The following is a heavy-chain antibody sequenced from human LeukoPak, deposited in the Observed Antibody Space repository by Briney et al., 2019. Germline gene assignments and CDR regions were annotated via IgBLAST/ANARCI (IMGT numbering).Heavy chain of an antibody. CDR3: ARSHGYNSVVWEY. Sequence: SETLSLTCTVSGGSISDYYWSWIRQPPGKGLEWIGYIHDSGSTNYNPSLKSRVTISVDTSKNQFSLKVNSVTAADTAVYYCARSHGYNSVVWEYWGEETLDIVSS. CDR2: IHDSGST. J-gene: IGHJ4*02. V-gene: IGHV4-59*08. CDR1: GGSISDYY. D-gene: IGHD5-24*01.